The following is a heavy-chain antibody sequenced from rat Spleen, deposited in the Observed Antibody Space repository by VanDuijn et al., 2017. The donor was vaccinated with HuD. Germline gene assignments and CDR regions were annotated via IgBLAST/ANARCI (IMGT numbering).Heavy chain of an antibody. CDR3: ARDVANYFGGTYGIMAA. V-gene: IGHV2-30*01. D-gene: IGHD1-12*02. CDR1: GFSLTSYN. CDR2: IWAGGST. Sequence: QVQLKESGPGLVQPSQTLSLTCTVSGFSLTSYNVHWVRQPTGKGLEWMGVIWAGGSTDYNSALESRLSISRDTSKRQVFLKMNSLQTEDIATFCCARDVANYFGGTYGIMAAWGQGASVTVSS. J-gene: IGHJ4*01.